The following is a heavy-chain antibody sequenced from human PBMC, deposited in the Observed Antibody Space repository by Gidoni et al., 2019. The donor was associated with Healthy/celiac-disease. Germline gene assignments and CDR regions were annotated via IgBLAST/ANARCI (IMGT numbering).Heavy chain of an antibody. V-gene: IGHV3-23*01. CDR3: AKDFRREVLVADAFDI. D-gene: IGHD1-26*01. J-gene: IGHJ3*02. Sequence: EVQLLESGGGLVQPGGSLRLSCAASGFTFSSYAMSWVRQAPGKGLEWVSAISGRGGSTYYADSVKGRFTISRDNSKNTLYRQMNSLRAEDTAVYYCAKDFRREVLVADAFDIWGQGTMVTVSS. CDR1: GFTFSSYA. CDR2: ISGRGGST.